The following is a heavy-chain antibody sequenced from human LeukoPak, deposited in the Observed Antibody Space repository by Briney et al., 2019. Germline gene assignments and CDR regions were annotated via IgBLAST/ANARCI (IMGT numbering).Heavy chain of an antibody. J-gene: IGHJ6*03. D-gene: IGHD4-17*01. Sequence: GGSLRLSCAASGFTFSSYWMTWVRQAPGKGLEWVANIKQDGSEKYYVDSVKGRFTISRDNAKNSLYLQMNSLRAEDTAVYYCASDYGDYYYYYMDVWGKGTTVTVSS. CDR2: IKQDGSEK. CDR1: GFTFSSYW. V-gene: IGHV3-7*01. CDR3: ASDYGDYYYYYMDV.